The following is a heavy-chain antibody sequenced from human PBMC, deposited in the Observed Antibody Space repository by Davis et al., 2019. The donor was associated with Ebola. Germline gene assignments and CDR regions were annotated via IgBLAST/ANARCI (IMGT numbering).Heavy chain of an antibody. J-gene: IGHJ6*02. D-gene: IGHD3-10*01. V-gene: IGHV4-59*11. CDR2: IYYSGST. CDR3: ARSRTDYYGSGSYYYYGMDV. Sequence: PSETLSLTCTVSGGSISSHYWSWIRQPPGKGLEWIGYIYYSGSTNYNPSLKSRVTISVDTSKSQFSLKLSSVTAADTAVYYCARSRTDYYGSGSYYYYGMDVWGQGTTVTVSS. CDR1: GGSISSHY.